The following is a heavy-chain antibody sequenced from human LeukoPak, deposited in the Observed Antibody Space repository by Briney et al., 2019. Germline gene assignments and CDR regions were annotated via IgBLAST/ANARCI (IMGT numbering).Heavy chain of an antibody. V-gene: IGHV3-48*01. D-gene: IGHD3-16*01. J-gene: IGHJ4*02. CDR2: ISSLSGTI. Sequence: GGSLRLSCAASGFTFSSYSMNWVRQAPGKGLEWVSYISSLSGTIYYADSVKGRFIISRDNAQNSLFLQMNSLRAEDTAVYYCVRDQGGAVSYWGQGTLVTVPS. CDR1: GFTFSSYS. CDR3: VRDQGGAVSY.